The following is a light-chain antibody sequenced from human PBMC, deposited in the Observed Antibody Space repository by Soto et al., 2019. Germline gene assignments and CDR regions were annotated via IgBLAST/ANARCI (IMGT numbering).Light chain of an antibody. Sequence: EIVLTQSPGTLSLSPGERATLSCRDSQSVRNSYVAWYQRRPVQAPRHLISGASSSATGIPARFSGSVSGTDFSLTISILEPEDFAVYYGQQYCYAHATFGHGTKVEIK. V-gene: IGKV3-20*01. CDR3: QQYCYAHAT. CDR2: GAS. J-gene: IGKJ1*01. CDR1: QSVRNSY.